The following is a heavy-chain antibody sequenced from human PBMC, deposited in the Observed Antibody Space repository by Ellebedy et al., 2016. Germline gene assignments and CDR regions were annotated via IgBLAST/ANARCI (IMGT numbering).Heavy chain of an antibody. CDR3: ASGGSYWGGFDI. CDR1: GFTFRTYA. J-gene: IGHJ3*02. V-gene: IGHV3-21*05. CDR2: ISSSSSTYT. Sequence: GESLKISCAASGFTFRTYAMNWVRQAPGKGLEWVSYISSSSSTYTNYADSVKGRFTISRDNAKNSLYLQMNSLRAEDTAVYYCASGGSYWGGFDIWGQGTMVTVSS. D-gene: IGHD1-26*01.